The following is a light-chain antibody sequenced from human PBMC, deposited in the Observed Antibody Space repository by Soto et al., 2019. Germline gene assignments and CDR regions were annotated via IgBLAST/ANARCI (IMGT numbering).Light chain of an antibody. J-gene: IGLJ1*01. CDR2: EGI. CDR1: SSDIGTYNL. Sequence: QSVLTQPASVSGSPGQSITISCTGTSSDIGTYNLVSWYQHYPVKGPKLVIYEGIKLPSGVSNRFSGSKSGNTAFLTISGLQAEDEADYYCCSYAGSGTDNYVFGSGTKVTVL. V-gene: IGLV2-23*01. CDR3: CSYAGSGTDNYV.